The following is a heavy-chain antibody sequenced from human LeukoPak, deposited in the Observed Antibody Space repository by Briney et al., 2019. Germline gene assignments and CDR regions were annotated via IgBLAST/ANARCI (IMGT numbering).Heavy chain of an antibody. CDR1: GFTFSSYG. CDR3: AKGRSGSYLTLDY. CDR2: IRYDGSNK. D-gene: IGHD1-26*01. V-gene: IGHV3-30*02. Sequence: GGSLRLSCAASGFTFSSYGMRWVRQAPGKGLEWVAFIRYDGSNKYYADSVKGRFTISRDNSKNTLYLQMNSLRAEDTAVYYCAKGRSGSYLTLDYWGQGTLVTVSS. J-gene: IGHJ4*02.